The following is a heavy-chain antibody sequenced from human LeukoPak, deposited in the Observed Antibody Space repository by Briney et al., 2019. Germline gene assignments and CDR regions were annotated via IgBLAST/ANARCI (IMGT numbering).Heavy chain of an antibody. V-gene: IGHV4-34*01. CDR1: GGSFSGYY. J-gene: IGHJ4*02. D-gene: IGHD3-22*01. CDR3: ARGFRYYYDSSGHDY. Sequence: SETLSLTCAVYGGSFSGYYWSWIRQPPGKGLEWIGEINHSGSTNYNPSLKSRVTISVDTSKNQFSLKLSSVTAADAAVYYCARGFRYYYDSSGHDYWGQGTLVTVSS. CDR2: INHSGST.